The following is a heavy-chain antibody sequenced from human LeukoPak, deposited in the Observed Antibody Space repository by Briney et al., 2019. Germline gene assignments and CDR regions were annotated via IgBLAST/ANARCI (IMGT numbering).Heavy chain of an antibody. V-gene: IGHV3-48*03. Sequence: GGSLRLSCAASGFTFSSCEMNWVRQAPGKGLEWVSYISSSGSTIYYADSVKGRFTISRDNAKNSLYLQMNSLRAEDTAVYYCARVDYPGAFDIWGQGTMVTVSS. CDR2: ISSSGSTI. D-gene: IGHD3/OR15-3a*01. CDR1: GFTFSSCE. CDR3: ARVDYPGAFDI. J-gene: IGHJ3*02.